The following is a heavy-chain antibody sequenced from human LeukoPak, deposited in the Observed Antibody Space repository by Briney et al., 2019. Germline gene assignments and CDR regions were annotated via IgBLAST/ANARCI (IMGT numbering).Heavy chain of an antibody. CDR3: ARDYTFFGAFDI. Sequence: SETLSLTCTVSGGSISSYYWSWIRQPPGKGLEWIGYIYYSGSTNYNPSLKSRVTISVDTSKNQFSLKLSSVTAADTAVYYCARDYTFFGAFDIWGQGTMVTVSS. J-gene: IGHJ3*02. D-gene: IGHD3-16*01. V-gene: IGHV4-59*12. CDR2: IYYSGST. CDR1: GGSISSYY.